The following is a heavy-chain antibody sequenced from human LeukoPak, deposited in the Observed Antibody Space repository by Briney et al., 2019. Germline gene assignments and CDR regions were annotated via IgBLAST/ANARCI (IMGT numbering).Heavy chain of an antibody. CDR2: IDRDGNIT. J-gene: IGHJ4*02. CDR1: GFTFSVYY. Sequence: GGSLRLSCEASGFTFSVYYMHWVRQAPGKGLVWVSRIDRDGNITSYADSVKGRFTISSDNAKNTLYLQMNSLRAEDTALYYCARISYDSSGYYDYWGQGTLVAVSS. V-gene: IGHV3-74*01. CDR3: ARISYDSSGYYDY. D-gene: IGHD3-22*01.